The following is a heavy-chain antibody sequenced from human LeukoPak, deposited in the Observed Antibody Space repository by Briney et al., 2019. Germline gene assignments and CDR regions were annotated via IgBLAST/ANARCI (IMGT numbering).Heavy chain of an antibody. CDR2: MNPDSGNT. V-gene: IGHV1-8*01. D-gene: IGHD2-21*01. CDR1: GYTFTSYD. J-gene: IGHJ4*02. CDR3: ARTVPRGEIEDH. Sequence: GASVKVSCKASGYTFTSYDITWVRQATGQGLEWMGWMNPDSGNTGYAQKLQGRVTMTWNTSITTAYMELRSLRSEDTALYYCARTVPRGEIEDHWGQGTLVTVSS.